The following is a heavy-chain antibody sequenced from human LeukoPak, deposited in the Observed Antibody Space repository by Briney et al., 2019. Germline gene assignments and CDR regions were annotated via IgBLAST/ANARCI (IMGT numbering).Heavy chain of an antibody. D-gene: IGHD3-9*01. J-gene: IGHJ4*02. Sequence: GGSLRLSCAASGFTFSNYGMHWVRQAPGKGLEWVAVIWYDGSNKYYADSVKGRFTISRDNSKNTLYLQMNSLRAEDTAVYYCARDIRYFDWLGFDYWGQGTLVTVSS. V-gene: IGHV3-33*01. CDR1: GFTFSNYG. CDR3: ARDIRYFDWLGFDY. CDR2: IWYDGSNK.